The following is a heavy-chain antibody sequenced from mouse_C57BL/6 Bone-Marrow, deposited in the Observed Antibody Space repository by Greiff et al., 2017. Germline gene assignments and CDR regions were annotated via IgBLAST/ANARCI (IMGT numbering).Heavy chain of an antibody. CDR2: IYPRSGNT. CDR1: GYTFTSYG. J-gene: IGHJ3*01. Sequence: VQLQQSGAELARPGASVKLSCKASGYTFTSYGLSWVKQRPGQGLEWIGEIYPRSGNTYYNEKFKGKATLTADKSSSTAYMELRSLTSEDSAVYFCARGAHSNWFAYWGQGTLVTVSA. V-gene: IGHV1-81*01. CDR3: ARGAHSNWFAY. D-gene: IGHD2-5*01.